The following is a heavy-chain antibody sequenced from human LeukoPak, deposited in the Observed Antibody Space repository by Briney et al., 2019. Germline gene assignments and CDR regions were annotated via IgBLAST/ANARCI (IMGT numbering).Heavy chain of an antibody. Sequence: PGGSLRLSCAASGFTFSSYEMNWVRQAPGKGLEWVSYISSSGSTIYYADSVKGRFTISRDNAKNSLYLQMNSLRAEDTTVYYCATENTRYYYYYMDVWGKGTTVTISS. J-gene: IGHJ6*03. V-gene: IGHV3-48*03. CDR3: ATENTRYYYYYMDV. CDR1: GFTFSSYE. D-gene: IGHD2/OR15-2a*01. CDR2: ISSSGSTI.